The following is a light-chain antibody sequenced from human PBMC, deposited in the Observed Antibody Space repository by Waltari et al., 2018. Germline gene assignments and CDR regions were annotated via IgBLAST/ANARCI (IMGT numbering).Light chain of an antibody. CDR3: QHGNGTPFT. J-gene: IGKJ3*01. V-gene: IGKV1-39*01. CDR2: KAS. CDR1: ENVNNY. Sequence: DIQMTQSPSSLSASVGDRVTITCRASENVNNYLNWYQQKPGKAPKLLICKASTLQSGVPQRFSGSGSVTHYTFTIRSLQCQDVATYYCQHGNGTPFTFGPGTKLDIK.